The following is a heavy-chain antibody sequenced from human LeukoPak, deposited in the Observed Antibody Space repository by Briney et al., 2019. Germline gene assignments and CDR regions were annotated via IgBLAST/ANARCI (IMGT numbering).Heavy chain of an antibody. CDR3: ARVEQWLAPIDY. CDR2: IYYSGST. J-gene: IGHJ4*02. Sequence: SETLSLTCTVSDASISRYYWSWIRQPPGKGLEWIGYIYYSGSTNYNSSLNSRVTISVDTSKNQFSLNLSSVTAADTAVYYCARVEQWLAPIDYWGQGTLVTVSS. CDR1: DASISRYY. V-gene: IGHV4-59*01. D-gene: IGHD6-19*01.